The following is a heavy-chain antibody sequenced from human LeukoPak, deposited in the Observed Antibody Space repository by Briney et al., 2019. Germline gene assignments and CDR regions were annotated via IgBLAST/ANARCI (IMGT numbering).Heavy chain of an antibody. CDR2: IKQDGSEK. V-gene: IGHV3-7*03. J-gene: IGHJ4*02. CDR1: GFIFSSYW. D-gene: IGHD2-15*01. Sequence: PGGSLRLSCAASGFIFSSYWMSWVRQAPGKGLEWVANIKQDGSEKYYVDSVKGRFTISRDNAKNSLYLQMNRLRVEDAAVYYCARAPVTSCRGAFCYPFDYWGQGTLVTVSS. CDR3: ARAPVTSCRGAFCYPFDY.